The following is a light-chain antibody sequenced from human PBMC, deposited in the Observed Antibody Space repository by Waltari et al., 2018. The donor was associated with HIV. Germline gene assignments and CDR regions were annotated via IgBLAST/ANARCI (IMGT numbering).Light chain of an antibody. V-gene: IGLV2-14*01. Sequence: QSALTQPASVSGSPGQSIPITCTGPSSAFGSYKSVSWYQQHPDKAPKLIIYDVTNRPSGVSNRFSGSKSGNTASLTISGLQADDEADYFCNSYVAADTRIFGPGTKVTVL. J-gene: IGLJ1*01. CDR3: NSYVAADTRI. CDR1: SSAFGSYKS. CDR2: DVT.